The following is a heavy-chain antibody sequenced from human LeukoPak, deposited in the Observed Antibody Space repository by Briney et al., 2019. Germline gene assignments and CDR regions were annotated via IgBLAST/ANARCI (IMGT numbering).Heavy chain of an antibody. V-gene: IGHV1-2*06. D-gene: IGHD3-10*01. CDR1: GYTFTGYY. J-gene: IGHJ6*03. CDR2: INPNSGGT. CDR3: ARNGGSGSALYYYYYMDV. Sequence: ASVKVSCKASGYTFTGYYMHWVRQTPGQGLEWMGRINPNSGGTNYAQKFQGRVTMTRDTSISTAYMELSRLRPDDTAVYYCARNGGSGSALYYYYYMDVWGKGTTVTVSS.